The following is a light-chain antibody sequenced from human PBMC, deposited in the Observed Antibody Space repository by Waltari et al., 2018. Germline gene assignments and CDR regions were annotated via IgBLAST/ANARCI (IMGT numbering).Light chain of an antibody. Sequence: QSALTQPASVSGSPGQSITISCSGTDSYVGAYYSVSWYQQHPGKAPHLIIYEVSNRPSGISNRFSASKSGNTASLTISGLQAEDEADYYCSSYTTSSAPGVFGTGTRVTVL. V-gene: IGLV2-14*01. CDR1: DSYVGAYYS. CDR3: SSYTTSSAPGV. J-gene: IGLJ1*01. CDR2: EVS.